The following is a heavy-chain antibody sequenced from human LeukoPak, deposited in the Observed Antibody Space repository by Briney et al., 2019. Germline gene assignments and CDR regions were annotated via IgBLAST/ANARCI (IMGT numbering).Heavy chain of an antibody. CDR2: ISYDGSNT. CDR1: KFTFNTYA. Sequence: GRSLRLSCAASKFTFNTYAMHWVRQAPGKGLEWVSLISYDGSNTYYADSVRGRFTISRDNPKNTLFLQMNSLRGDDTAVYYCARAKYCSAGNCFLIDYWGQGMLVTVAS. V-gene: IGHV3-30*04. D-gene: IGHD2-15*01. J-gene: IGHJ4*02. CDR3: ARAKYCSAGNCFLIDY.